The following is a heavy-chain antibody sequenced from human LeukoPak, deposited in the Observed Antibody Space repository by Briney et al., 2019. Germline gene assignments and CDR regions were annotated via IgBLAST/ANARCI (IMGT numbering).Heavy chain of an antibody. Sequence: ASVKVSCKASGYAFTSYYIHWVRQAPGQGLEWMGIIYPGGGSTSYAQKFQGRVTMTRDTSISTAYMELSRLRSDDTAVYYCAREGYSYGPRDYWGQGTLVTVSS. CDR1: GYAFTSYY. CDR3: AREGYSYGPRDY. J-gene: IGHJ4*02. CDR2: IYPGGGST. V-gene: IGHV1-46*01. D-gene: IGHD5-18*01.